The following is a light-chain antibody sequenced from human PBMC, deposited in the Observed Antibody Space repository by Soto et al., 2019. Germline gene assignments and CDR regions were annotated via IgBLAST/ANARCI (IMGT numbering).Light chain of an antibody. Sequence: DVVMTQSPLSLPVTPGEPASISCRSSQSLLHRNGYNYLDWYLQKPGQSPQLLIYLGSNRASGVPERFSGSGSGTEFTLKISRVEGEDVGVYYCMQGLQIPYTFGQGNKLEIK. CDR1: QSLLHRNGYNY. CDR2: LGS. V-gene: IGKV2-28*01. J-gene: IGKJ2*01. CDR3: MQGLQIPYT.